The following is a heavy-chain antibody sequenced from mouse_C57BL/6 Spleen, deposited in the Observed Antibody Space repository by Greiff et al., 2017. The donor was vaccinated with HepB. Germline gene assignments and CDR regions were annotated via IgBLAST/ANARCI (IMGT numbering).Heavy chain of an antibody. CDR3: ARSRDGNYFDY. V-gene: IGHV8-12*01. D-gene: IGHD2-1*01. CDR1: GFSLSTSGMG. CDR2: IYWDDDK. Sequence: QVTLKVSGPGILQSSQTLSLTCSFSGFSLSTSGMGLSWIRQPSGKGLEWLAHIYWDDDKRHNPSLKSRLTISKDTSRNQVFLKITSVDTAATDTYYSARSRDGNYFDYWGQGTTLTVSS. J-gene: IGHJ2*01.